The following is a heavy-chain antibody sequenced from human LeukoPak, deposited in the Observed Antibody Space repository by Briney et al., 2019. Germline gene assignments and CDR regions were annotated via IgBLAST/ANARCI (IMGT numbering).Heavy chain of an antibody. CDR3: ASGRGSYSPDY. CDR1: GFTFSNYW. D-gene: IGHD1-26*01. CDR2: IKQDGSAK. V-gene: IGHV3-7*02. Sequence: GGSLRLSCAASGFTFSNYWMNWVRQAPGKGLEWVANIKQDGSAKYYVDSVKGRFTISRDNSKNSLYLQMTSLRADDTAVYYCASGRGSYSPDYWGQGTLVTVSS. J-gene: IGHJ4*02.